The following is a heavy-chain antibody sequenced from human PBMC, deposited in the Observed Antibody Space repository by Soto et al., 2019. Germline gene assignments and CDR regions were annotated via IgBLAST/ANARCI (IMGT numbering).Heavy chain of an antibody. Sequence: PGGSLRLSCAASGFTFSDYSMNWVRQAPGRGLEWVSYISSTSSAVYYAGSVKGRFTISRDNAKKSLYLQMNSLRAEDTAVYYCAREIVGATVTFPYFDYWGRGTLVTVSS. CDR2: ISSTSSAV. J-gene: IGHJ4*02. D-gene: IGHD1-26*01. CDR3: AREIVGATVTFPYFDY. CDR1: GFTFSDYS. V-gene: IGHV3-48*01.